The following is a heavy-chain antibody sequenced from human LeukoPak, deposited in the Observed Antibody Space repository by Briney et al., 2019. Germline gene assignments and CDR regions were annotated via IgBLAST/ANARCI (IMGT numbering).Heavy chain of an antibody. CDR2: ISGSGGCT. CDR3: ATAEDIVVVPAASDFDY. V-gene: IGHV3-23*01. D-gene: IGHD2-2*01. CDR1: GFTFSSYA. Sequence: PGGSLRLSCAASGFTFSSYAMSWVRQAPGKGLEWVSAISGSGGCTYYADSVKGRFTISRDNSKNTLYLQMNSLRAEDTAVYYCATAEDIVVVPAASDFDYWGQGTLVTVSS. J-gene: IGHJ4*02.